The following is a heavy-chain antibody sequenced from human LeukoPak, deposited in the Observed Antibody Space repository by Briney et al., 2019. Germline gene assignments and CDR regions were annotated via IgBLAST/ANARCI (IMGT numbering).Heavy chain of an antibody. D-gene: IGHD3-10*01. J-gene: IGHJ4*02. CDR1: GGSISSSSYY. V-gene: IGHV4-39*01. CDR2: IYYSGST. Sequence: SETLSLTCTVSGGSISSSSYYWGWIRQPPGKGLEWIGSIYYSGSTYYNPSLKSRVTISVDTSKNQFSLKLSSVTAADTAVYYCARATGLLWSDPLDYWGQGTLVTVSS. CDR3: ARATGLLWSDPLDY.